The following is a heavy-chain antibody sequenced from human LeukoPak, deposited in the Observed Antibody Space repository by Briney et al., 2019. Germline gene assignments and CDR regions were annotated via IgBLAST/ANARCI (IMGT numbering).Heavy chain of an antibody. CDR2: LYSAGSA. Sequence: GGSLRLSCAASGLTVSDNYMTWVRQAPGRGLEWVSVLYSAGSAHYADSVMGRFTISRDNSKNTRYLQMNSLRAEDTAIFYCARSKLERGAFDIWGLGTMVTVSS. D-gene: IGHD1-1*01. CDR1: GLTVSDNY. J-gene: IGHJ3*02. V-gene: IGHV3-66*01. CDR3: ARSKLERGAFDI.